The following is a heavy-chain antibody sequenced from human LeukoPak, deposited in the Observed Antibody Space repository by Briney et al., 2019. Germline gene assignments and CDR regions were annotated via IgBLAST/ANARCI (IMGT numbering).Heavy chain of an antibody. J-gene: IGHJ4*02. CDR3: AKEYGPAAMFDY. CDR2: IYYNGST. CDR1: VGSVSSGSYY. V-gene: IGHV4-61*01. Sequence: SETLSLTCTVSVGSVSSGSYYWSWSRQPPGKGVEWIGYIYYNGSTNYNPSLKSRVTISVDTSKNQFSRKLGSVTAADTAVYYCAKEYGPAAMFDYWGRGTLVTVSS. D-gene: IGHD2-2*01.